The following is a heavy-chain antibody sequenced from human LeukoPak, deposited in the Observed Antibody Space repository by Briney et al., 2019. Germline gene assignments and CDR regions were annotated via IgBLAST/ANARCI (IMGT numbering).Heavy chain of an antibody. CDR1: GFTVGNNY. J-gene: IGHJ1*01. CDR3: ARDPPGIAASVTGG. V-gene: IGHV3-53*01. CDR2: IYSGGRT. D-gene: IGHD6-13*01. Sequence: PGGSLRLSCTASGFTVGNNYMNWFRQAPGKGLEWVSLIYSGGRTYYADSVKGRLTISRDNSKNTLYLQMSSLRVEDTAVYYCARDPPGIAASVTGGWGQGTLVTVSS.